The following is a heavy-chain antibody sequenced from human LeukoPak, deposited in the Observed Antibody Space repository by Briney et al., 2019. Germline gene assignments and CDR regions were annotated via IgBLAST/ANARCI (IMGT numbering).Heavy chain of an antibody. CDR2: IYPGEADT. CDR3: ARRSGSFQGDYNFDY. CDR1: GCLFTSNW. Sequence: GEALKISFKGSGCLFTSNWIAWVRRMPGKGVEGMGIIYPGEADTSYSPSFKGKFTITGDKSINNASLKWSSLKASDTAMYYCARRSGSFQGDYNFDYWGQGTLATVSS. J-gene: IGHJ4*02. D-gene: IGHD1-26*01. V-gene: IGHV5-51*01.